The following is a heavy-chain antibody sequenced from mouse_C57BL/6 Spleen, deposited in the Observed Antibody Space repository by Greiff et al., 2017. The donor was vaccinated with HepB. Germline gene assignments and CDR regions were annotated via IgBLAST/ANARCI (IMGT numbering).Heavy chain of an antibody. CDR2: INPNNGGT. CDR3: ARGAYNGSSYEAWFAY. Sequence: EVQLQQSGPELVKPGASVKIPCKASGYTFTDYNMDWVKQSPGKSLEWIGDINPNNGGTIYNQKFKGKATLTVDKSSSTAYMELRSLTSEDTAVYYCARGAYNGSSYEAWFAYWGQGTLVTVSA. V-gene: IGHV1-18*01. J-gene: IGHJ3*01. CDR1: GYTFTDYN. D-gene: IGHD1-1*01.